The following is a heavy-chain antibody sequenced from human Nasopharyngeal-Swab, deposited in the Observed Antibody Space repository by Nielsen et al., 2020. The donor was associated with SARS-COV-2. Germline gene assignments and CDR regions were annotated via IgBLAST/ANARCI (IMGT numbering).Heavy chain of an antibody. CDR2: INSDGSST. J-gene: IGHJ6*02. Sequence: GRALRLSCAASGLTFSSYWMHWVRQAPGKGLVWVSRINSDGSSTSYADSVKGRFTISRDNAMNTLYLQMNSLRAEDTAVYYCARYFPRPLDFWNHLSVSHLLYYYGMDVWGQGTTVTVSS. CDR1: GLTFSSYW. D-gene: IGHD3-3*01. CDR3: ARYFPRPLDFWNHLSVSHLLYYYGMDV. V-gene: IGHV3-74*01.